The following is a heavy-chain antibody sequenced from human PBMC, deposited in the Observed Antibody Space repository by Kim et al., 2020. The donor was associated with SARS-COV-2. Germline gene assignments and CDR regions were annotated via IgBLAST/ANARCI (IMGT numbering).Heavy chain of an antibody. CDR2: ISYDGSNK. Sequence: GGSLRLSCAASGFTFSSYGMHWVRQAPGKGLEWVAVISYDGSNKYYADSVKGRFTISRDNSKNTLYLQMNSLRAEDTAVYYCAKDLDYDILTGFRPSAFDYWGQGTLAT. J-gene: IGHJ4*02. V-gene: IGHV3-30*18. CDR1: GFTFSSYG. D-gene: IGHD3-9*01. CDR3: AKDLDYDILTGFRPSAFDY.